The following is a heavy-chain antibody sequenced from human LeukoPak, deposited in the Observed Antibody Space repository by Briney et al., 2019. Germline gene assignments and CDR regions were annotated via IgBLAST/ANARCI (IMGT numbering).Heavy chain of an antibody. J-gene: IGHJ4*02. D-gene: IGHD6-19*01. V-gene: IGHV1-2*02. CDR3: ARFSGWFSSYYDY. CDR2: INPNSGGT. Sequence: ASVKVSCKASGYTFTGYYIDWVRQAPGQGLEWMGWINPNSGGTNYAQKVQGRVTMTRDTSISTAYMELSRLRSDDTAVYYCARFSGWFSSYYDYWGQGTLVTVSS. CDR1: GYTFTGYY.